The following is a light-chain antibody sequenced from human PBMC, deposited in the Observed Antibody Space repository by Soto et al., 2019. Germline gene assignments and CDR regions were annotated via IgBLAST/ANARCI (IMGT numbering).Light chain of an antibody. V-gene: IGLV1-44*01. CDR2: SNN. J-gene: IGLJ2*01. CDR3: AAWDDSLNAVV. Sequence: QPVLTQPPSASGTPGQRVTISCSGSSSNIGSNTVNGYQQLPGTAPKLLIYSNNQRTSGVPDRFSGSKSGTSASLAISGLQSEDEADYYCAAWDDSLNAVVFVGGTKLTVL. CDR1: SSNIGSNT.